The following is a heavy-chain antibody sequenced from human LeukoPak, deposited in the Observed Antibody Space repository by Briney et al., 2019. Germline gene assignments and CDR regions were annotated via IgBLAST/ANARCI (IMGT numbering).Heavy chain of an antibody. D-gene: IGHD5-18*01. CDR2: IFQGGTT. Sequence: SETLSLTCTVSGYSIRSSFYWGWIRQAPGKGLEWIGSIFQGGTTFYNPSLKSRVIISADTSNNEFSLKLSSVTAADTAVYYCARIGTAMIDYWGQGTLVTVSS. CDR3: ARIGTAMIDY. J-gene: IGHJ4*02. V-gene: IGHV4-38-2*02. CDR1: GYSIRSSFY.